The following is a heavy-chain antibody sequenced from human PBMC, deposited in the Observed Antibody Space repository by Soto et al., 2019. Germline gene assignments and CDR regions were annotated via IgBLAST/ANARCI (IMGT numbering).Heavy chain of an antibody. Sequence: QVQLVQSGAEVKKPGASAKVSCKASGYTFTSYGISWVRQAPGQGHEWMGWISAYNGNTNHAQKLEGRVTRTTDSATSTAYMELRRLRSDDTAVYYCAREGQLWLLSPRYFDYVGQGTLVTVSS. J-gene: IGHJ4*02. CDR3: AREGQLWLLSPRYFDY. D-gene: IGHD5-18*01. V-gene: IGHV1-18*01. CDR1: GYTFTSYG. CDR2: ISAYNGNT.